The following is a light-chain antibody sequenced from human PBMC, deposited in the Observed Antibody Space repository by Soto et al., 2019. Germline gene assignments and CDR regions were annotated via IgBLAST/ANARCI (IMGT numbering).Light chain of an antibody. J-gene: IGLJ3*02. Sequence: QPASVSGSPGQSITISCTGTSSDVGSYDLVSWYQQYPGKAPKLMIYDVYKRPSGVSNRFSASKSGNTASLTISGLQAEDEADYYCCSYAGSFTWVFGGGTQLTVL. CDR1: SSDVGSYDL. CDR2: DVY. CDR3: CSYAGSFTWV. V-gene: IGLV2-23*02.